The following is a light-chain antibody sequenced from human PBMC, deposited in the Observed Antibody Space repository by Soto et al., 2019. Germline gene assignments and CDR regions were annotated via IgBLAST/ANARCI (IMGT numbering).Light chain of an antibody. CDR1: SSDVGGYNY. J-gene: IGLJ2*01. V-gene: IGLV2-8*01. CDR3: RSHAGSINVA. Sequence: QSALTQPPSASGSPGQSVTISCTGSSSDVGGYNYVSWYQQHPGKAPKLMIYEVTKRPSGVPDRFSGSKSRNTASLTVSGLQADDEADYYCRSHAGSINVAFGGGTKLTVL. CDR2: EVT.